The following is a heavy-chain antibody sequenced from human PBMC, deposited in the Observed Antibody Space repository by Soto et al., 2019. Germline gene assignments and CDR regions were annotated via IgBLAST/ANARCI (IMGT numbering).Heavy chain of an antibody. CDR2: ISYDGSNK. J-gene: IGHJ4*02. CDR3: AKAGHSGSYYVPFDY. D-gene: IGHD1-26*01. CDR1: GFTFSTYG. Sequence: QVQLVESGGGVVQPGRSLRLSCVVSGFTFSTYGMHWVRQAPGKGLEWVAVISYDGSNKYYADSVKGRFTISRDNSKNKLYLQMNSLRPEGTAVYYCAKAGHSGSYYVPFDYWGQGTLVTVSS. V-gene: IGHV3-30*18.